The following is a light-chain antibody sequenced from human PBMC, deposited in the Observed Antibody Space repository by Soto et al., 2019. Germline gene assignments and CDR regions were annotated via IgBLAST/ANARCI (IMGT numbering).Light chain of an antibody. CDR2: EVS. V-gene: IGLV2-14*01. CDR1: SSDVGNYKY. Sequence: QSALTQPASVSGSPGQSITISCTGTSSDVGNYKYVSRYQQHPGKAPKLMIYEVSNRPSGVSNRFSGSKSGNTDSLTISRLQAEDETDYYCFSYTSSGTYVFGTGTKVTVL. J-gene: IGLJ1*01. CDR3: FSYTSSGTYV.